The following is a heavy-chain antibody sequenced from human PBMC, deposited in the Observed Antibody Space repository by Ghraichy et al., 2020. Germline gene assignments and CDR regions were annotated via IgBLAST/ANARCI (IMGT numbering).Heavy chain of an antibody. Sequence: ASVKVSCKASGYTFTDHYMHSVRQAPGQGLEWVGRISPKSTVTNYAQKFQGRVTMTRDTSTSTVYMELSRLTSDDTAVYYCARAVATMGFDNWGQGTLVTVSS. CDR3: ARAVATMGFDN. V-gene: IGHV1-2*06. CDR2: ISPKSTVT. D-gene: IGHD5-12*01. J-gene: IGHJ4*02. CDR1: GYTFTDHY.